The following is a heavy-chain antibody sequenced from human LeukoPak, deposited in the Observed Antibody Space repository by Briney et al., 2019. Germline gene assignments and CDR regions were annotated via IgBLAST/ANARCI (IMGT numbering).Heavy chain of an antibody. Sequence: GASVKVSCKASGYTFTGHYMHWVRQAPGQGLEWMGWINPNSGGTNYAQKFLGRVTVTRDTSISTAYMELSRLTSDDTAVYYCARSGTGAQQTSFDYWGQGTLVTVSS. CDR1: GYTFTGHY. V-gene: IGHV1-2*02. J-gene: IGHJ4*02. CDR3: ARSGTGAQQTSFDY. CDR2: INPNSGGT. D-gene: IGHD1-14*01.